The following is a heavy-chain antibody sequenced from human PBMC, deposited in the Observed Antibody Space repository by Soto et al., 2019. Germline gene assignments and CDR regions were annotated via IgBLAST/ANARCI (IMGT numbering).Heavy chain of an antibody. J-gene: IGHJ4*02. V-gene: IGHV1-69*01. CDR1: GNIFSSYS. CDR3: AGLDPFYFAY. Sequence: QVHLVQSGAEVKKPGSSVKVSCKASGNIFSSYSISWVRQAPGQGPEWMGWIIPIYGSANYAQKFRDRVTITADESTSTAYLELSSLRSEDTAVYYCAGLDPFYFAYWGQGTLVTVSS. CDR2: IIPIYGSA.